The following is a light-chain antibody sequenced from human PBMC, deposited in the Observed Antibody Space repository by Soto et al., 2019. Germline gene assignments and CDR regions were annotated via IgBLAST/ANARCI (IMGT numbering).Light chain of an antibody. CDR2: EVS. V-gene: IGLV2-8*01. J-gene: IGLJ3*02. CDR3: SSYAGSNNLV. CDR1: SSDVGGYNY. Sequence: QSVLTQPPSASGSPGQSVTISCTGTSSDVGGYNYVSWYQQHPGKTPKLMIYEVSKRPSGVPDRFSGSKSGNTASLTVSGLPAEDEADYYCSSYAGSNNLVFGRGTELAVL.